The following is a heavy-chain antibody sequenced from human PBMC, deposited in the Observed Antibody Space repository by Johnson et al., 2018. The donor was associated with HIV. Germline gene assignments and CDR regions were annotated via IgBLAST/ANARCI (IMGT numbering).Heavy chain of an antibody. J-gene: IGHJ3*02. CDR2: ISYDGSNK. V-gene: IGHV3-30*14. CDR1: GFTFSNYA. Sequence: QVQLVESGGGLVQPGRSLRLSCIPSGFTFSNYAMYWVRQAPGKGLEWVAAISYDGSNKYYADSVKDRFTISRDNSKNTLYLQINSLRAEDTAVYYCGRESTGAGTAFDIWGQGTMVTVSS. CDR3: GRESTGAGTAFDI. D-gene: IGHD2-8*02.